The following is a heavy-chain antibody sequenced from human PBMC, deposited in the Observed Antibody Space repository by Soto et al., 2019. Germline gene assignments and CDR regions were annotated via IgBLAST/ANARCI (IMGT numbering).Heavy chain of an antibody. D-gene: IGHD6-13*01. Sequence: PGGSLRLSCAASGFTFSSYGMHWVRQAPGKGLEWVAVISYDGSNKYYADSVKGRFTISRDNSKNTLYLQMNSLRAEDTAVYYCAKDRMVAAAGTSAFDIWGQGTMVTVSS. CDR1: GFTFSSYG. CDR2: ISYDGSNK. CDR3: AKDRMVAAAGTSAFDI. J-gene: IGHJ3*02. V-gene: IGHV3-30*18.